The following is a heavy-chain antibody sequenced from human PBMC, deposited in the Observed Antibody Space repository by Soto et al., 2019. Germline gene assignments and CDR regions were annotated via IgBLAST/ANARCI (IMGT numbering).Heavy chain of an antibody. D-gene: IGHD3-10*01. CDR1: GGSISSSSYY. J-gene: IGHJ6*02. CDR2: IYYSGRT. CDR3: ASRPLWFGELRYYYHGMDV. V-gene: IGHV4-39*01. Sequence: PSETLSLTCTVSGGSISSSSYYWGWIRQPPGKGLEWIGSIYYSGRTYCDPSLKSRVTISVDTSKNQFSLKLSSVTAADTAVYYCASRPLWFGELRYYYHGMDVWGQGTTVTVSS.